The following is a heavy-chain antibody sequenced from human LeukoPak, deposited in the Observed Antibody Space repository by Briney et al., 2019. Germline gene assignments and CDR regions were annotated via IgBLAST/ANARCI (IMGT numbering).Heavy chain of an antibody. CDR2: ISGSGGST. Sequence: PGGSLRLSCAASGFTFSSYAMSWVRQAPGKGLEWVSAISGSGGSTYYADSVKGRFTISRDNSKNTLCLQMNSLRAEDTAVYYCAKGDGYNSIPPYWGQGTLVTVSS. D-gene: IGHD5-24*01. CDR1: GFTFSSYA. CDR3: AKGDGYNSIPPY. V-gene: IGHV3-23*01. J-gene: IGHJ4*02.